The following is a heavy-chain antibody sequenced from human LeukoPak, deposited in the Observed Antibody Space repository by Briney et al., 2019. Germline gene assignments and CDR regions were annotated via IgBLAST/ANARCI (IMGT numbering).Heavy chain of an antibody. CDR2: IGGSGGST. J-gene: IGHJ4*02. V-gene: IGHV3-23*01. CDR1: GFTFSSYA. D-gene: IGHD1-1*01. CDR3: AKGYLQTGLFDY. Sequence: GGSLRLSCAASGFTFSSYAMGWVRQAPGKGLEWVSGIGGSGGSTYYADSVKGRFTISRDNSKNTLYLQMNSLRAGDTAVYYCAKGYLQTGLFDYWGQGTLVTVSS.